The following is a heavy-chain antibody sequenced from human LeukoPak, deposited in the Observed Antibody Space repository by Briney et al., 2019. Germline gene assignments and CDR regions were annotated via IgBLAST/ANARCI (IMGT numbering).Heavy chain of an antibody. J-gene: IGHJ4*02. D-gene: IGHD6-13*01. CDR2: ISSSSSYI. Sequence: GGSLKLSCAPSGFTFSSYSMNCVRHDPGKGLERVSSISSSSSYIYYADSVKGRFTISRDNAKNSLYLQMNSLRAEDTAVYYCASYPIAAARDNDYWGQGTLVTVSS. V-gene: IGHV3-21*01. CDR1: GFTFSSYS. CDR3: ASYPIAAARDNDY.